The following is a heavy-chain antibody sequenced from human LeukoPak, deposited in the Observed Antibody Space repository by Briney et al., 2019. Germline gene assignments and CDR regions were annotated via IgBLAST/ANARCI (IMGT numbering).Heavy chain of an antibody. Sequence: GGPLRLSCAASGFSVRTNYMSWLRQAPGEGLEWVSVIYSGGTIRYADSGKGRFTISRDNSRDTLHLQMNSLRVDDTAVYYCVRAVHHLFYSDSSGYYGDAFDVWGQGTVVTVSS. CDR1: GFSVRTNY. D-gene: IGHD3-22*01. J-gene: IGHJ3*01. V-gene: IGHV3-53*01. CDR3: VRAVHHLFYSDSSGYYGDAFDV. CDR2: IYSGGTI.